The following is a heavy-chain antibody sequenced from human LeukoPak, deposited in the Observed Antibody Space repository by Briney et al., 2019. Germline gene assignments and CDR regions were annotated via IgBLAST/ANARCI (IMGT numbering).Heavy chain of an antibody. CDR2: INPNRGDT. V-gene: IGHV1-2*02. CDR1: GYTFTVYY. CDR3: ARGVTGIYYYYHMDV. D-gene: IGHD3-10*01. J-gene: IGHJ6*03. Sequence: ASVKVSCKASGYTFTVYYMHWVRQAPGQGREWMGWINPNRGDTNYAQKFQGGVTMTRDTSISTAYMELSRLRSDDTAVYYCARGVTGIYYYYHMDVWGKGTTVTVSS.